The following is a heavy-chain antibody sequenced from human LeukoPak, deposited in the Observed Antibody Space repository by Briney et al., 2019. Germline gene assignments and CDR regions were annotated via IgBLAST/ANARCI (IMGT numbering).Heavy chain of an antibody. CDR3: AKEFQLWPNGGYYYYGMDV. CDR2: ISYDGGNK. J-gene: IGHJ6*02. D-gene: IGHD5-18*01. CDR1: GFTFSSYG. Sequence: GGSLRLSCAASGFTFSSYGMHWVRQAPGKGLEWVAVISYDGGNKKYADSVKGRFTISRDNAKNSLYLQMNSLRAEDTALYYCAKEFQLWPNGGYYYYGMDVWGQGTTVTVSS. V-gene: IGHV3-30*18.